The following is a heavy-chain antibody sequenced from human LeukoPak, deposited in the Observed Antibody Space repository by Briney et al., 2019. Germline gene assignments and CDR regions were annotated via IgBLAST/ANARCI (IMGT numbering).Heavy chain of an antibody. CDR2: IYPGDSDT. J-gene: IGHJ4*02. D-gene: IGHD5-24*01. CDR3: ARSLGSHNYQPHCFDY. Sequence: GESLKISCKGSGYTFTSYWIGWVRQMPGKGLEWMGIIYPGDSDTRYSPSFQGQVTISADKSISTAYLQWSSLKASDTAMYYCARSLGSHNYQPHCFDYWGQGTLVTVSS. CDR1: GYTFTSYW. V-gene: IGHV5-51*01.